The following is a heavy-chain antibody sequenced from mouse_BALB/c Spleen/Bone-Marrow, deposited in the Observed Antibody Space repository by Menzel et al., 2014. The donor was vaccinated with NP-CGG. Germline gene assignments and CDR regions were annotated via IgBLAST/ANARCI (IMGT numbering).Heavy chain of an antibody. CDR3: AYYRYDEGGFAF. D-gene: IGHD2-14*01. J-gene: IGHJ3*01. Sequence: EVQGVESGAELVKPGASVKLSCTASGFNIKDTYMHWVKQRPEQGLEWIVGIDPANGNTKYDPKFQGKATITADTSSNTAYLQLSSLTSEDTAVYYCAYYRYDEGGFAFWGQGTLVTVSA. CDR2: IDPANGNT. V-gene: IGHV14-3*02. CDR1: GFNIKDTY.